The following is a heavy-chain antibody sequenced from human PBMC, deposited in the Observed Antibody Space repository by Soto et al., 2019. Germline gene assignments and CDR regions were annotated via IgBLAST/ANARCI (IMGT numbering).Heavy chain of an antibody. CDR2: INHSGST. Sequence: SETLSLTCAVYGGSFSGYYWSWIRQPPGKGLEWIGEINHSGSTNYNPSLKSRVTMSVDTSKNQFSLKLSSVTAADTAVYYCARRRGYSRRYYGMDVWGQGTTVTVSS. CDR3: ARRRGYSRRYYGMDV. J-gene: IGHJ6*02. V-gene: IGHV4-34*01. CDR1: GGSFSGYY. D-gene: IGHD5-18*01.